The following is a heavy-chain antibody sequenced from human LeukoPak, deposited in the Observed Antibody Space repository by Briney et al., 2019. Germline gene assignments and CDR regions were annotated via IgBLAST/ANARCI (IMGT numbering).Heavy chain of an antibody. CDR2: IYYSGST. D-gene: IGHD1-26*01. J-gene: IGHJ6*03. CDR3: ARISVHSGSYYYYYYMDV. V-gene: IGHV4-39*01. CDR1: GGSISSSSYY. Sequence: SETLSLTCTVSGGSISSSSYYWGWIRQPPGKGLEWIGSIYYSGSTYYNPSLKSRVTISVDTSKNQFSLKLSSVTAADTAVYYCARISVHSGSYYYYYYMDVWGKGTTVTISS.